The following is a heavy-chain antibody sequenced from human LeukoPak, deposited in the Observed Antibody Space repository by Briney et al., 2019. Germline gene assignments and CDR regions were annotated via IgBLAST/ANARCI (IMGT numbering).Heavy chain of an antibody. J-gene: IGHJ4*02. V-gene: IGHV3-53*01. CDR1: GFTVSNKY. D-gene: IGHD3-22*01. Sequence: GGSLRLSCVASGFTVSNKYMSWVRQAPGKGLEWVSVLYNAGSTYYADSVKGRFTISRDNSKNTLYLQMYSLRAEDTAVYYCTRAPYYYDSSGYLPDYWGQGTLVTVSS. CDR2: LYNAGST. CDR3: TRAPYYYDSSGYLPDY.